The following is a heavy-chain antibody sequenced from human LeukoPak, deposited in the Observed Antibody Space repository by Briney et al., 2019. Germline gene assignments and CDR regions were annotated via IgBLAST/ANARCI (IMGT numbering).Heavy chain of an antibody. CDR1: GYSFTNYW. J-gene: IGHJ4*02. Sequence: GESLKISCKGSGYSFTNYWIGWVRQMPGKGLEWMGIIYPGDSDIRYSPSFQAQVTISADKSISTAHLQWSSLKASDTAMYYCAREAVVVGGTMEYWGQGTLVTVSS. CDR2: IYPGDSDI. CDR3: AREAVVVGGTMEY. D-gene: IGHD2-2*01. V-gene: IGHV5-51*01.